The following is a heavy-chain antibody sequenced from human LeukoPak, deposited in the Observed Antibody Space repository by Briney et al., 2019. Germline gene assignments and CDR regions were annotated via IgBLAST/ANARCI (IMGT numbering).Heavy chain of an antibody. J-gene: IGHJ4*02. D-gene: IGHD3-22*01. Sequence: ASVTVSCTASGYTFTGYYMHWVRQAPGQGLEGMGWINPNSGGTNYAQKFQGWVTMTRDTSISTAYMELSRLRSDDTAVYYCARDEGDDSSGYRHWGQGTLVTVSS. CDR3: ARDEGDDSSGYRH. V-gene: IGHV1-2*04. CDR2: INPNSGGT. CDR1: GYTFTGYY.